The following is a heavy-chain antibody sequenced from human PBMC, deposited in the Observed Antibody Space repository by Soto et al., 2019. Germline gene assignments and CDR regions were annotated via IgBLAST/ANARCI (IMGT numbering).Heavy chain of an antibody. D-gene: IGHD3-9*01. CDR3: XXXLTGTPVY. Sequence: QVQLVQSGAEVKKPGASVKVSCKASGYTFTSYGXSXXXXXXXQGLEWMGWISAYNGNTNYAQKLQGRVTMTTDTXXXXXYXXXXXXXSXDTAVXYXXXXLTGTPVYWGQGTLVTVSS. V-gene: IGHV1-18*01. CDR2: ISAYNGNT. J-gene: IGHJ4*02. CDR1: GYTFTSYG.